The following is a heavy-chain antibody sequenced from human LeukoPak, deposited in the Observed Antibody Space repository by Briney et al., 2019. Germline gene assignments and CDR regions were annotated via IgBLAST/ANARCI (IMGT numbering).Heavy chain of an antibody. J-gene: IGHJ5*02. CDR3: ARGGSSSSELNWFDP. D-gene: IGHD6-13*01. V-gene: IGHV1-18*01. CDR2: ISAYNGNT. CDR1: GYTFTSYG. Sequence: ASVKVSCKASGYTFTSYGISWVRQAPGQGLEWMGWISAYNGNTNYAQKLQGRVTMTRNTSISTAYMELSSLRSEDTAVYYCARGGSSSSELNWFDPWGQGTLVTVSS.